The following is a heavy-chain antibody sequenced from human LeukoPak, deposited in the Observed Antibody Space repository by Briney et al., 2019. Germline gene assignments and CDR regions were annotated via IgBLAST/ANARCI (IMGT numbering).Heavy chain of an antibody. CDR2: ISGSGGST. CDR3: AKAPHYYDSSGYYYVRGDYYYYMDV. V-gene: IGHV3-23*01. J-gene: IGHJ6*03. CDR1: GFTFSSYG. Sequence: GGSLRLPCAASGFTFSSYGMHWVRQAPGKGLEWVSAISGSGGSTYYADSVKGRFTISRDNSKNTLYLQMNSLRAEDTAVYYCAKAPHYYDSSGYYYVRGDYYYYMDVWGKGTTVTVSS. D-gene: IGHD3-22*01.